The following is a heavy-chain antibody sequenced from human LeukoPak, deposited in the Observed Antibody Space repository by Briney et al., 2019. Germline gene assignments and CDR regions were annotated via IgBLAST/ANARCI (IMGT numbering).Heavy chain of an antibody. J-gene: IGHJ4*02. CDR1: GYTFTSYG. CDR3: ARGREDYGDYSSDY. D-gene: IGHD4-17*01. V-gene: IGHV1-18*01. CDR2: ISAYNGNT. Sequence: VSVKVSCKASGYTFTSYGISWVRQAPGQGLEWMGWISAYNGNTNYAQKLQGRVTMTTDTSTSTAYMELRSLRSDDTAVYYCARGREDYGDYSSDYWGQGTLVTVSS.